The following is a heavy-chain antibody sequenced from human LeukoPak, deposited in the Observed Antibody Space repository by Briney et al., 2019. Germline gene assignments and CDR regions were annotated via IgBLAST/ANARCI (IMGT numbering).Heavy chain of an antibody. V-gene: IGHV1-2*06. Sequence: ASVRVSFKASGYTFTGYYMHWVRQAPGQGLEWMGRINPNSGGTNYAQKFQGRVTITRDTSISTAYMELSRLRSDDTAVYYCARPHTVLYNWFDPWGQGTLVTVSS. D-gene: IGHD4-11*01. J-gene: IGHJ5*02. CDR1: GYTFTGYY. CDR2: INPNSGGT. CDR3: ARPHTVLYNWFDP.